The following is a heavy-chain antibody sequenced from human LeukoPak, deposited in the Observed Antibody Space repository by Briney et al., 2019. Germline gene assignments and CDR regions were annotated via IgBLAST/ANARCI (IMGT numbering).Heavy chain of an antibody. CDR3: ARAYYDFWSGYSHDAFDI. CDR2: ISSSSSTI. Sequence: GGSLRLSCAASGFTFSSYSMNWVRQAPGEGLEWVSYISSSSSTIYYADSVKGRFTISRDNAKNSLYLQMNSLRAEDTAVYYCARAYYDFWSGYSHDAFDIWGQGTMVTVSS. D-gene: IGHD3-3*01. J-gene: IGHJ3*02. V-gene: IGHV3-48*04. CDR1: GFTFSSYS.